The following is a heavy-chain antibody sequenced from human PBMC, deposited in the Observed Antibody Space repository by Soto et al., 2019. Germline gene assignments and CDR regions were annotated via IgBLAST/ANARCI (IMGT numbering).Heavy chain of an antibody. Sequence: QVQLVESGGGVVQPGRSLRLSCAASGFTFSSYAMHWVRQAPGKGLEWVAVISYDGSNKYYADSVKGRFTISSDNSKNTLYLQMNSLRAEDTAVYYCARVDCSGGSCSSDYWGQGTLVTVSS. CDR1: GFTFSSYA. D-gene: IGHD2-15*01. CDR3: ARVDCSGGSCSSDY. V-gene: IGHV3-30-3*01. CDR2: ISYDGSNK. J-gene: IGHJ4*02.